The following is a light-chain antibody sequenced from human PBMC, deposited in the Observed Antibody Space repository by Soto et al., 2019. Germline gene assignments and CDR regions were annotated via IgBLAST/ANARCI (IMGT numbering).Light chain of an antibody. CDR3: QQYGSSPRT. CDR2: GAS. Sequence: ETVLTQSPGTLSVSPGERATLSCRASQSVSSNYLAWFQQKSGQAPRLLIYGASSRATGIPDRFSGSGSGTDFTLTISRLEPEDSAVYYCQQYGSSPRTFGQGTKVDI. CDR1: QSVSSNY. V-gene: IGKV3-20*01. J-gene: IGKJ1*01.